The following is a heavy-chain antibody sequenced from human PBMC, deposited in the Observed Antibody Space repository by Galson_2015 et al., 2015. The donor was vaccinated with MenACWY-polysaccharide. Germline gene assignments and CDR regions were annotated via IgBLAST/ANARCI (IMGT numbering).Heavy chain of an antibody. CDR1: RGSIYSYY. Sequence: SETLSLTCTVSRGSIYSYYWTWIRQPAGKGLEWLGRISTSGSTTYNPSLESRVTMSIDTSTNQFSLRMTSATAADTALYFCARVEYNGYESHLKYWGPGILVAVSS. CDR2: ISTSGST. J-gene: IGHJ4*02. CDR3: ARVEYNGYESHLKY. V-gene: IGHV4-4*07. D-gene: IGHD5-12*01.